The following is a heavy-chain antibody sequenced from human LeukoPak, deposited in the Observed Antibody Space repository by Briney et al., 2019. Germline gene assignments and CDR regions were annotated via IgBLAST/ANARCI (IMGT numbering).Heavy chain of an antibody. CDR3: ARYSTTWPYWYFDL. V-gene: IGHV4-30-2*01. D-gene: IGHD6-13*01. J-gene: IGHJ2*01. CDR2: ISHSGST. CDR1: GGSISSGGYS. Sequence: SETLSPTCAVSGGSISSGGYSWSWIRQPPGKGLEWIGYISHSGSTYYNPSLKSRVTISVDKSKNQFSLELTSVTAADTAVYYCARYSTTWPYWYFDLWGRGTLVTVSS.